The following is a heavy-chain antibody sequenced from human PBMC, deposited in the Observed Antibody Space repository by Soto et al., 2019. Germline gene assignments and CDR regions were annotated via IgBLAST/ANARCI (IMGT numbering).Heavy chain of an antibody. CDR2: VSSNGGST. D-gene: IGHD6-13*01. Sequence: EVQLVESGGGLVQPGGSLRLSCAASGFTFSSHTMHWVRQAPGKGLEYVSTVSSNGGSTYYADSVRGRFTISRDNSKNTLYLQMGSLRAEDMAVYYSARGLGSSWYYASDIWGQGPMVTVSS. CDR3: ARGLGSSWYYASDI. V-gene: IGHV3-64*07. CDR1: GFTFSSHT. J-gene: IGHJ3*02.